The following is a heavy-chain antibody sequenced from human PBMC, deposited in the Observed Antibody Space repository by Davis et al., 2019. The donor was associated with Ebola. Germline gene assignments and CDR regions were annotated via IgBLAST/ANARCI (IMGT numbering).Heavy chain of an antibody. V-gene: IGHV5-10-1*01. CDR1: GYSFTSYW. J-gene: IGHJ4*02. D-gene: IGHD5-18*01. Sequence: GESLKISCKGSGYSFTSYWISWVRQMPGKGLEWMGRIDPSDSYTNYSPSFQGHVTISADKSISTAYLQWSSLKASDTAMYYCARQWDTAMVNFDYWGQGTLVTVSS. CDR2: IDPSDSYT. CDR3: ARQWDTAMVNFDY.